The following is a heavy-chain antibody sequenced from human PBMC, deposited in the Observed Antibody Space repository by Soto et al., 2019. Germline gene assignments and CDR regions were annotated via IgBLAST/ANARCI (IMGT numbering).Heavy chain of an antibody. D-gene: IGHD3-22*01. CDR3: ARGDYYDIHDY. Sequence: KFQGRVTITRDTSASTAYMELSSLRSEDTAVYYCARGDYYDIHDYWGQGTLVNVSS. J-gene: IGHJ4*02. V-gene: IGHV1-3*01.